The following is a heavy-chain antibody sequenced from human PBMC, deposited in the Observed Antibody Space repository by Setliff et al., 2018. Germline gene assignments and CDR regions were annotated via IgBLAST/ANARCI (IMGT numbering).Heavy chain of an antibody. J-gene: IGHJ4*02. Sequence: ASVKVSCKASGYTFTNYAISWVRQAPGQGLEWMGWISAYTGNTYYAPRLQGRVTMTTDTSTTTAYLELRSLTSDDTAVYYCSRLVRYCTQTSCQRASGDDYWGQGTPVTVSS. CDR3: SRLVRYCTQTSCQRASGDDY. D-gene: IGHD2-2*01. CDR1: GYTFTNYA. CDR2: ISAYTGNT. V-gene: IGHV1-18*01.